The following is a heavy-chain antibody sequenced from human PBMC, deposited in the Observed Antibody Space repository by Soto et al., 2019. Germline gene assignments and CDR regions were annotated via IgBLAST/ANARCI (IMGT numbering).Heavy chain of an antibody. V-gene: IGHV3-23*01. CDR2: ISGSGGST. CDR3: VKDADFWSGAPYGLDV. J-gene: IGHJ6*02. D-gene: IGHD3-3*01. CDR1: GFTFSSYA. Sequence: GGYLRLSCAASGFTFSSYAMSWVRQAPGKGLEWVSAISGSGGSTYYADSVKGRFTISRDNSKTTLYLQMNSLRAEDTAVYYCVKDADFWSGAPYGLDVWGQGTTVTVSS.